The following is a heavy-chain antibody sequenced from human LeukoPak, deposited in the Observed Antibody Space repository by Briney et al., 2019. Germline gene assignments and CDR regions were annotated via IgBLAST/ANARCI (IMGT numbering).Heavy chain of an antibody. CDR2: IYTSGGT. J-gene: IGHJ5*02. D-gene: IGHD6-13*01. Sequence: SETLSLTCTVSGGSISSYYWSWIRQPAGKGLEWIGRIYTSGGTNYNPSLKSRVTMSVDTSKNQFSLKLSSVTAADTAVYYCARDSFGIWQQLVVRGWFDPWGQGTLVTVSS. CDR1: GGSISSYY. CDR3: ARDSFGIWQQLVVRGWFDP. V-gene: IGHV4-4*07.